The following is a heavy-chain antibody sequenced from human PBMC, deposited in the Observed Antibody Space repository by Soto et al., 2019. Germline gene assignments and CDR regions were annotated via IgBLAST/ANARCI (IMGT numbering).Heavy chain of an antibody. Sequence: SETLSLTCTFSCGSIISGEYYWSWIRQPPGKGLEWIGYIYHSGSTYYNPSLKSRVTISGDTSKNQFSLKLSSVTAADTAVYYCARAGDKTYYYDSSGYAAFDNWGQGTLVTVSS. V-gene: IGHV4-30-4*01. CDR1: CGSIISGEYY. J-gene: IGHJ4*02. D-gene: IGHD3-22*01. CDR3: ARAGDKTYYYDSSGYAAFDN. CDR2: IYHSGST.